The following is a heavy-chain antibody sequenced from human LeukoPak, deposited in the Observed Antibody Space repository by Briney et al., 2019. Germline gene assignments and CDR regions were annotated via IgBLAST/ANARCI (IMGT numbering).Heavy chain of an antibody. CDR2: ISYTGRT. Sequence: SETLSLTCTVSGDSISSSSYYWGWLRQPPGKGLEWIGNISYTGRTYYNPSLKSRVSMSVDTSKNQFSLKLSSVTAADTAIYYCARCQWLAFDSWGQGTLVTVSS. J-gene: IGHJ4*02. V-gene: IGHV4-39*07. D-gene: IGHD6-19*01. CDR3: ARCQWLAFDS. CDR1: GDSISSSSYY.